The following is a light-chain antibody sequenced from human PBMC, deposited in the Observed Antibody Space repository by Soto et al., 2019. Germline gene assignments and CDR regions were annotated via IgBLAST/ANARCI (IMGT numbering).Light chain of an antibody. Sequence: QSALTQPASVSGSPGQSITISCTGTSSDVGSYNLVSWYQQHPGEAPKLMIYEDTKRPSGVSYRFSASKSGNTASLTIFGLQAEDEADYYCCSYASGNTHVFGAGTKLTVL. CDR2: EDT. CDR1: SSDVGSYNL. J-gene: IGLJ1*01. V-gene: IGLV2-23*01. CDR3: CSYASGNTHV.